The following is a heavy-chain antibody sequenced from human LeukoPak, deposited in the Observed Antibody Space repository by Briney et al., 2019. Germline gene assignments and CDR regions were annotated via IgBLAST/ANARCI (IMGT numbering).Heavy chain of an antibody. CDR2: ISYSGST. D-gene: IGHD6-19*01. CDR1: GGSISSGDYY. Sequence: PSQTLSLTCSVSGGSISSGDYYWSWIRQPPGKGLEWIGYISYSGSTYYNPSLKSRGTISVDTSKNQFSLRLSSVTAADTAAYYCARGPRPGAGTFAFDIWGQGTMVTVSS. V-gene: IGHV4-30-4*01. CDR3: ARGPRPGAGTFAFDI. J-gene: IGHJ3*02.